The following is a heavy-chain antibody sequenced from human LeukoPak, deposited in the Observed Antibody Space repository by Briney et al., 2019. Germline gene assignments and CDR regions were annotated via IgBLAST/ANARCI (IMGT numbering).Heavy chain of an antibody. CDR1: GFTFSRHP. Sequence: GGSLRLSCAASGFTFSRHPMNWVRRAPGKGLEWVSYISSSSSTIYYADSVKGRFTISRDNAKNSLYLQMNSLRDEDTAVYYCARGVPFWSGYYNWFDPWGQGTLVTVSS. D-gene: IGHD3-3*01. J-gene: IGHJ5*02. CDR2: ISSSSSTI. CDR3: ARGVPFWSGYYNWFDP. V-gene: IGHV3-48*02.